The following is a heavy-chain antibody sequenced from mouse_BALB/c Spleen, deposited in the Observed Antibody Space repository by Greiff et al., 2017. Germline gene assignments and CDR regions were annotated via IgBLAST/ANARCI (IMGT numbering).Heavy chain of an antibody. D-gene: IGHD1-1*02. CDR1: GFTFSDYY. J-gene: IGHJ2*01. V-gene: IGHV5-4*02. Sequence: EVQGVESGGGLVKPGGSLKLSCAASGFTFSDYYMYWVRQTPEKRLEWVATISDGGSYTYYPDSVKGRFTISRDNAKNNLYLQMSSLKSEDTAMYYCAREDGRDYWGQGTTLTVSS. CDR3: AREDGRDY. CDR2: ISDGGSYT.